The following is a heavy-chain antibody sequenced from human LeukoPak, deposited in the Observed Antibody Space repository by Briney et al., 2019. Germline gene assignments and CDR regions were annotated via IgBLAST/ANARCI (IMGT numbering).Heavy chain of an antibody. CDR3: ARVGGAAGYYYYYIDV. J-gene: IGHJ6*03. D-gene: IGHD6-13*01. CDR2: ISSSSSYI. CDR1: GFTFSSYS. Sequence: GGSLRLSCAASGFTFSSYSMNWVRQAPGKGLEWVSSISSSSSYIYYADSVKGRFTISRDNAKNSLYLQMNSLRAEDTALYHCARVGGAAGYYYYYIDVWGNGTTVTISS. V-gene: IGHV3-21*04.